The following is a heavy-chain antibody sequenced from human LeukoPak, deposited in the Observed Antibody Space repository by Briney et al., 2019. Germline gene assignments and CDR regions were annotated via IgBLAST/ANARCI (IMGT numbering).Heavy chain of an antibody. D-gene: IGHD3-3*01. J-gene: IGHJ5*02. V-gene: IGHV3-30*02. CDR1: GFTFSSYG. Sequence: GGSLRLSCAASGFTFSSYGMYWVRQAPGKGLEWVAFIRYDGSAKFYSESVKGRFTISRDNSKNTLFLQMGSLRADDTALYYCATWAATLLGTDHWGQGTLVTVSS. CDR2: IRYDGSAK. CDR3: ATWAATLLGTDH.